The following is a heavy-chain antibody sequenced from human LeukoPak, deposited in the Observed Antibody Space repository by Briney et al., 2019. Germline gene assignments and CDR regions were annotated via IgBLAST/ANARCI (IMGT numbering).Heavy chain of an antibody. V-gene: IGHV3-11*01. J-gene: IGHJ4*02. CDR1: GFTFSDYY. CDR3: ASKLRFGDQSDY. Sequence: GGFLRLSCAASGFTFSDYYMSWIRQAPGKGLEWVSYISSSGSTIYYADSVNGRFTISRDNAKNSLYLQMNSLRAEDTAVYYCASKLRFGDQSDYWGQGTLVTVSS. CDR2: ISSSGSTI. D-gene: IGHD3-10*01.